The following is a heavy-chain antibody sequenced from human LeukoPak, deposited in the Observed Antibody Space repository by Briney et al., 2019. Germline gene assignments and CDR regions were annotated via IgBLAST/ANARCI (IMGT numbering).Heavy chain of an antibody. CDR2: IVVGSGNT. J-gene: IGHJ1*01. CDR1: GFTFTSSA. Sequence: SVKVSCKASGFTFTSSAMQWVRQARGQRLEWIGWIVVGSGNTNYAQKFQERVTITRDMSTSTAYMELSRLRSDDTAVYYCARDCSSTSCYQHWGQGTLVTVSS. V-gene: IGHV1-58*02. D-gene: IGHD2-2*01. CDR3: ARDCSSTSCYQH.